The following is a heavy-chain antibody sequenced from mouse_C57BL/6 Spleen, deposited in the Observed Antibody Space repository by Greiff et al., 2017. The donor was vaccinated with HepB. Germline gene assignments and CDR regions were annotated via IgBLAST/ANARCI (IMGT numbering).Heavy chain of an antibody. CDR1: GFNIKDDY. Sequence: EVKLVESGAELVRPGASVKLSCTASGFNIKDDYMHWVKQRPEQGLEWIGWIDPENGDTEYASKFQGKATITADTSSNTAYLQLSSLTSEDTAVYYCTTRGYGSSFAYWGQGTLVTVSA. D-gene: IGHD1-1*01. CDR3: TTRGYGSSFAY. V-gene: IGHV14-4*01. CDR2: IDPENGDT. J-gene: IGHJ3*01.